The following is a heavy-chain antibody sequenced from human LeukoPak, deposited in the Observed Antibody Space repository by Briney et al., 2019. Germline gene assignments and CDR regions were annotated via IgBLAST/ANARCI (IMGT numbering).Heavy chain of an antibody. CDR2: ISAYNGNT. V-gene: IGHV1-18*01. CDR3: ARTCSSTSCYVFSFDP. J-gene: IGHJ5*02. CDR1: GYTFTSYG. Sequence: ASVKVSCKASGYTFTSYGISWVRRAPGQGLEWMGWISAYNGNTNYAQKLQGRVTMTTDTSTSTAYMELRSLRSDDTAVYYCARTCSSTSCYVFSFDPWGQGTLVTVSS. D-gene: IGHD2-2*01.